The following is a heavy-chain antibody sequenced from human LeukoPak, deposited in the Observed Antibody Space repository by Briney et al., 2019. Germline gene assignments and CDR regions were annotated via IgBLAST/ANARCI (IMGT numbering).Heavy chain of an antibody. Sequence: PGGSLRLSCAASGFTFSSYWMSWVRQAPGKGLEWVANIKQDGSEKYYVDSVKGRFTISRDNAKNSLYLQMNSLRAEDTAVYYCAGVGTMVRGVIRGFDYWGQGTLVTVSS. CDR1: GFTFSSYW. J-gene: IGHJ4*02. D-gene: IGHD3-10*01. V-gene: IGHV3-7*01. CDR3: AGVGTMVRGVIRGFDY. CDR2: IKQDGSEK.